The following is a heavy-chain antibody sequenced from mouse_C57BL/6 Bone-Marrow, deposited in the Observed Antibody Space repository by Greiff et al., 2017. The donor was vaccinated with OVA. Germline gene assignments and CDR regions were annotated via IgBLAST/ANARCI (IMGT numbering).Heavy chain of an antibody. D-gene: IGHD1-1*01. CDR1: GFTIKNTY. Sequence: VQLQQSVAELVRPGASVKLSCTASGFTIKNTYMHWVKQRPEQGLEWIGRIDPANGNTKYDPKFQGKATITADKSSNTAYLQLSSLTSEDTAIDYCARGYGSSLDYWGQGTTLTVSS. J-gene: IGHJ2*01. V-gene: IGHV14-3*01. CDR2: IDPANGNT. CDR3: ARGYGSSLDY.